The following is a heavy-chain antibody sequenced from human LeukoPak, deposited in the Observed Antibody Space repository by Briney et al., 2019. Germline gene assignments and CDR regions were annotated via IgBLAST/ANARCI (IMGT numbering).Heavy chain of an antibody. CDR2: IRFDASNI. D-gene: IGHD5-12*01. CDR1: GFTFSSYG. Sequence: GGSLRLSCAASGFTFSSYGMQWVRQAPGKGLEWVAFIRFDASNIQYADSVKGRFTISRDNSKSRLYLQMNRLRVVDTAVYFCAKEGPFSGPVTDYWGQGTLVTVSS. J-gene: IGHJ4*02. CDR3: AKEGPFSGPVTDY. V-gene: IGHV3-30*02.